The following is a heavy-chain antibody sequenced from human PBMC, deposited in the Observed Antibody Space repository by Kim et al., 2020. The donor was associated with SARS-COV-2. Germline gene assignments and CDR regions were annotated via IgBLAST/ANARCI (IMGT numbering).Heavy chain of an antibody. V-gene: IGHV1-3*01. CDR2: INAGNGNT. Sequence: ASVKVSCKASGYTFTRYAMHWVRQAPGQRLEWMGWINAGNGNTKYSQKFQGRVTITRDTSASTAYMELSSLRSEDTAVYYCARSYDSSGFYAHNNNYAMDVWGQGTTVTVSS. J-gene: IGHJ6*02. CDR1: GYTFTRYA. CDR3: ARSYDSSGFYAHNNNYAMDV. D-gene: IGHD3-22*01.